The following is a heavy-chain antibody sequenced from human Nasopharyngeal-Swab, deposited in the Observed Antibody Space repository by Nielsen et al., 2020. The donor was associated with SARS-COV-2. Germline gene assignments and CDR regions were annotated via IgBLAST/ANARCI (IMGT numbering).Heavy chain of an antibody. J-gene: IGHJ6*02. CDR2: IYYSGST. CDR3: ARQQLVQDYYYGMDV. Sequence: SETLSLTCTVSGGSISSSSYYWGWIRQPPGKGLEWIGSIYYSGSTCYNPSLKSRVTISVDTSKNQFSLKLSSVTAADTAVYYCARQQLVQDYYYGMDVWGQGTTVTVSS. CDR1: GGSISSSSYY. D-gene: IGHD6-13*01. V-gene: IGHV4-39*01.